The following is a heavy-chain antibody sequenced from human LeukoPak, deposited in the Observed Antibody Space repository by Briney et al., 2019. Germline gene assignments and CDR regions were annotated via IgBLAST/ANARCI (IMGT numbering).Heavy chain of an antibody. V-gene: IGHV1-69*13. D-gene: IGHD6-13*01. CDR3: ARVGSSSRYVGWFDP. J-gene: IGHJ5*02. Sequence: GASVTVSFTASGGTFSIYAISWVRQAPGQGLEWMGGIIPIFGTANYAQKFQGRVTITADESTSTAYMELSSLRSEDMAVYYCARVGSSSRYVGWFDPWGQGTLVTVSS. CDR1: GGTFSIYA. CDR2: IIPIFGTA.